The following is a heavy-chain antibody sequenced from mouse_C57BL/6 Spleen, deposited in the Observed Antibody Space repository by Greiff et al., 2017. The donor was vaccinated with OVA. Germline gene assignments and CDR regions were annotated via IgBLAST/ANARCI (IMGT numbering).Heavy chain of an antibody. CDR1: GYSITSGYD. CDR3: ARVNSNYEAMDY. D-gene: IGHD2-5*01. Sequence: ESGPDMVKPSQSLSLTCTVTGYSITSGYDWHWIRHFPGNKLEWMGYISYSGSTNYNPSLKSRISITHDTSKNHFFLKLNSVTTEDTATYYCARVNSNYEAMDYWGQGTSVTVSS. J-gene: IGHJ4*01. CDR2: ISYSGST. V-gene: IGHV3-1*01.